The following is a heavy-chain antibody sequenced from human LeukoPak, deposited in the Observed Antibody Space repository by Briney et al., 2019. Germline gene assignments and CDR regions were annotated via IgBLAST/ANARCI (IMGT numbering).Heavy chain of an antibody. CDR3: ATLTGYYNVAVDY. D-gene: IGHD3-9*01. J-gene: IGHJ4*02. CDR2: ISSSSYI. Sequence: GGSLRLSCAASGFTFSSYSMNWVRQAPGKGLEWVSSISSSSYIYYADSVKGRFTISRDNAKNSLYLLMNSLRAEDTAVYYCATLTGYYNVAVDYWGQGTLVTVSS. V-gene: IGHV3-21*01. CDR1: GFTFSSYS.